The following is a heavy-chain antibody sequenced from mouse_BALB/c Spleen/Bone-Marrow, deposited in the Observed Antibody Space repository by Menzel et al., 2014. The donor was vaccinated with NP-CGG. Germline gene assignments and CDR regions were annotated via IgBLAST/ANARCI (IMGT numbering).Heavy chain of an antibody. CDR2: IYPGDGDT. D-gene: IGHD2-1*01. CDR1: GYAFSSYW. V-gene: IGHV1-80*01. Sequence: QVQLQQSGAELVRPGSSVKISCKASGYAFSSYWMNWGKQRPGQGLEGIGQIYPGDGDTNYSGKFKGKATLTADESSSTAYTQLSSLTSEDSAVYFCAFGNYDFDYWGQGTTLTVSS. J-gene: IGHJ2*01. CDR3: AFGNYDFDY.